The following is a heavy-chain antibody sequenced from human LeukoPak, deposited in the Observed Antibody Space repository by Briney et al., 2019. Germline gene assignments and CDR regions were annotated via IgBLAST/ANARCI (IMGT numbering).Heavy chain of an antibody. V-gene: IGHV3-21*04. CDR2: ISSSSSYI. Sequence: GGSLRLSCAASGFTFSSYSMNWVRQAPGKGLEWVSSISSSSSYIYYADSVKGRFTISRDSAKTSLYLRINNLRAEDTALYYCAKAHDYGDYAGFDYWGQGTLVSVSS. J-gene: IGHJ4*02. D-gene: IGHD4-17*01. CDR3: AKAHDYGDYAGFDY. CDR1: GFTFSSYS.